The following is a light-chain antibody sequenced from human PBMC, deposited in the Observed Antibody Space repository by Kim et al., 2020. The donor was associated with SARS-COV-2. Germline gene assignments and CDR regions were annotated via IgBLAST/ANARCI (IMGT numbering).Light chain of an antibody. CDR3: QQYTTYPRT. J-gene: IGKJ1*01. V-gene: IGKV1-16*02. CDR2: GES. Sequence: ASVGDRVTITCRANQDIRIFLAWFQQKPGKAPKSLIHGESTLQSGVPSNFSGSGSGTDFALTISSLQPEDFGTYYCQQYTTYPRTFGPGTKVEIK. CDR1: QDIRIF.